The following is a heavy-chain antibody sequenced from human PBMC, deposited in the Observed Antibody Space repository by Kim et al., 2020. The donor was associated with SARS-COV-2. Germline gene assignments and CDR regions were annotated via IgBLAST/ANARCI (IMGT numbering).Heavy chain of an antibody. J-gene: IGHJ4*02. D-gene: IGHD3-3*02. CDR3: AKHFSTVLPPVVI. Sequence: GGSLRLSCAASGFIFRTSGISWVRQAPGKGLEWVSGIRGSGANTYYGDSVKGRFSISRENPKNTLYLQMNSLSADDTAVYYCAKHFSTVLPPVVIWGQGTPVTVSS. CDR2: IRGSGANT. V-gene: IGHV3-23*01. CDR1: GFIFRTSG.